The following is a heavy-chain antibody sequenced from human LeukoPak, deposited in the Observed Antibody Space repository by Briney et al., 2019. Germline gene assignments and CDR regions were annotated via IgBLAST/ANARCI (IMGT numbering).Heavy chain of an antibody. CDR3: ARVPGIAVAGYYYYYYGMDV. D-gene: IGHD6-19*01. J-gene: IGHJ6*02. CDR2: IIPIFGTA. V-gene: IGHV1-69*13. Sequence: ASVKVSCTASGGTFSSYAISWVRQAPGQGLEWMGGIIPIFGTANYAQKFQGRVTITADESTSTAYMELSSLRSEDTAVYYCARVPGIAVAGYYYYYYGMDVWGQGTTVTVSS. CDR1: GGTFSSYA.